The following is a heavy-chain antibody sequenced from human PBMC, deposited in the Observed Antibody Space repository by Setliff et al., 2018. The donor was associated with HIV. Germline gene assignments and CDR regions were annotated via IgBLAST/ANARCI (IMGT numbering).Heavy chain of an antibody. J-gene: IGHJ4*02. CDR3: ARDKGPNLLDY. V-gene: IGHV4-28*03. D-gene: IGHD2-8*01. Sequence: SETLSLTCAVSGYSISSSNWWGWIRQPPGKGLEWIGYIYYSGSTNYNPSLKSRFTISRGNAKNSLYLQMNSLRAEDTAVYYCARDKGPNLLDYWGQGTLVTVSS. CDR2: IYYSGST. CDR1: GYSISSSNW.